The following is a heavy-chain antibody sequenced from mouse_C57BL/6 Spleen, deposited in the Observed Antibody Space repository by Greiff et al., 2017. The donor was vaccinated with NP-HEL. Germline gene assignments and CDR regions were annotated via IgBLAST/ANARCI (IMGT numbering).Heavy chain of an antibody. CDR3: ARQNWDY. D-gene: IGHD4-1*01. CDR2: ISGGGGNT. CDR1: GFTFSSYT. Sequence: EVQLQESGGGLVKPGGSLKLSCAASGFTFSSYTMSWVRQTPEKRLEWVATISGGGGNTYYPDSVKGRFTISRDNAKNTLYLQMSSLRSEDTALYYCARQNWDYWGQGTTLTVSS. J-gene: IGHJ2*01. V-gene: IGHV5-9*01.